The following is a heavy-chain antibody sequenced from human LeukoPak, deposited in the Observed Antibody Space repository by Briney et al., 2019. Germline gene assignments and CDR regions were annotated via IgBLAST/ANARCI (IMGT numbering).Heavy chain of an antibody. D-gene: IGHD3-10*01. CDR3: ARDQGWGYYGSGSYVDY. CDR1: GFTFSDYY. J-gene: IGHJ4*02. V-gene: IGHV3-11*05. Sequence: GGSLRLSCAASGFTFSDYYMSWIRQAPGKGLEWVSYISSSSSYTNYADSEKGRFTISRDNAKNSLYLQMNSLRAEDTAVYYCARDQGWGYYGSGSYVDYWGQGTLVTVSS. CDR2: ISSSSSYT.